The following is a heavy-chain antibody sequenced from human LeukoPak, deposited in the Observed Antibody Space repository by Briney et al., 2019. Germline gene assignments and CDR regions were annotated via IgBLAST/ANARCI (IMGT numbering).Heavy chain of an antibody. V-gene: IGHV4-4*07. J-gene: IGHJ4*02. Sequence: SETLSLTCTVSGGSISSYYWSWIRQPAGKGLEWIGRIYTSGSTNYNPSLKSRVTMSVDTSKNQFSLKLSSVTAADTAVYYCARGVPSIAAANQFDYWGQGTLVTVSS. CDR3: ARGVPSIAAANQFDY. CDR2: IYTSGST. D-gene: IGHD6-13*01. CDR1: GGSISSYY.